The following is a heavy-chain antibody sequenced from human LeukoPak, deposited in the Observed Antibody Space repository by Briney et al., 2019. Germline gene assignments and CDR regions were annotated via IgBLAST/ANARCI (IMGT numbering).Heavy chain of an antibody. D-gene: IGHD3-16*01. CDR3: ARDYLGVPYAIGDRLDY. CDR2: ISGAGGYT. Sequence: GRSLRLSCAASGFTFSSYGMHWVRQAPGKGLEWVSSISGAGGYTDYADSVKGRFTISRDNSNYRLYLQLDSLRADDTAVYFCARDYLGVPYAIGDRLDYWGQGTLVTVSS. J-gene: IGHJ4*02. V-gene: IGHV3-23*01. CDR1: GFTFSSYG.